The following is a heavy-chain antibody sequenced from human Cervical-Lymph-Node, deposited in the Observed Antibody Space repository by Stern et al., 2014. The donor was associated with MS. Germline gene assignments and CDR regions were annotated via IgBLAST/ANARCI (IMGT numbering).Heavy chain of an antibody. D-gene: IGHD4-17*01. CDR3: ARHGGDYSYYYYGVDI. J-gene: IGHJ6*02. CDR2: IYPADSDT. Sequence: EVQLVESGAEVKKPGESLKISCKGSGYSFTNYWIGWVRQMPGKGLEWMGIIYPADSDTRYSPSFQGQVTISADTSISTAYLQWSSLKASDTAMYYCARHGGDYSYYYYGVDIWGQGTTVTVSS. V-gene: IGHV5-51*03. CDR1: GYSFTNYW.